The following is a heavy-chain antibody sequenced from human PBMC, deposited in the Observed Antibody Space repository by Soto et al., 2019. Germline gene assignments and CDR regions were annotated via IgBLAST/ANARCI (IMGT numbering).Heavy chain of an antibody. Sequence: QVQLVQSGAEVKKPGASVKVSCKASGYTFTSSGISWVRQAPGQGLEWMGWISSDNGNTNYAQHLQGRVSMTTDTSTRAAYMDLRSLGSDDTAVYYWARDQGITSLVVYSMYYYGMDVWGQGTTVTVSS. CDR3: ARDQGITSLVVYSMYYYGMDV. D-gene: IGHD2-8*02. V-gene: IGHV1-18*01. CDR1: GYTFTSSG. CDR2: ISSDNGNT. J-gene: IGHJ6*02.